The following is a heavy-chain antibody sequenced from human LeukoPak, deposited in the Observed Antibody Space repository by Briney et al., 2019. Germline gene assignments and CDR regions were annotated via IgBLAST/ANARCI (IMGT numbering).Heavy chain of an antibody. V-gene: IGHV4-59*01. J-gene: IGHJ6*02. D-gene: IGHD3-22*01. Sequence: PSETLSLTCAVYGGSFSGYYWSWIRQPPGKGLEWIGYIYYSGSTNYNPSLKSRVTISVDTSKNQFSLKLSSVTAADTAVYYCARDTLSVGSGYYYYYYYGMDVWGQGTTVTVSS. CDR2: IYYSGST. CDR1: GGSFSGYY. CDR3: ARDTLSVGSGYYYYYYYGMDV.